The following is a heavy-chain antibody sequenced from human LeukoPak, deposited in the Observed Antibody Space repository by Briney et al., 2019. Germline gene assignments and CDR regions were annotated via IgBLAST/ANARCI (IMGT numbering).Heavy chain of an antibody. Sequence: ASVKVSCKASGYALSGYYMHWVRQAPGQGLEWMGWINPNSGGTNYLQTFQGRVTMTSNTSISTAYMELIRLTSDDTAVYYCAREGSQSGMDVWGQGTTVTVSS. J-gene: IGHJ6*02. CDR2: INPNSGGT. CDR1: GYALSGYY. CDR3: AREGSQSGMDV. V-gene: IGHV1-2*02. D-gene: IGHD2-15*01.